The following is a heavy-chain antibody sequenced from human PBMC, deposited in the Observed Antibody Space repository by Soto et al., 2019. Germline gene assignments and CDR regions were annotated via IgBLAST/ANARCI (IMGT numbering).Heavy chain of an antibody. CDR2: INHSGST. J-gene: IGHJ6*02. CDR3: ARGGENVLLWFGELLQPKDYYYYGMDV. D-gene: IGHD3-10*01. CDR1: GGSFSGYY. Sequence: SETLSLTCAVYGGSFSGYYWSWIRQPPGKGLEWIGEINHSGSTNYNPSPKSRVTISVDTSKNQFSLKLSSVTAADTAVYYCARGGENVLLWFGELLQPKDYYYYGMDVWGQGTTVTVSS. V-gene: IGHV4-34*01.